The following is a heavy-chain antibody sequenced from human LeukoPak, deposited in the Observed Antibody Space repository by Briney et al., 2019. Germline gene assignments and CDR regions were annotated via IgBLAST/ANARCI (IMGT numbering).Heavy chain of an antibody. CDR3: ARDGPVVNDY. J-gene: IGHJ4*02. CDR2: INAGNGNT. Sequence: ASVTVSFTASGYTFTIYAMHWVRQAPGQRLEWMGWINAGNGNTKYSQEFQGRVTITRDTSASTAYMELSSLRSEDTAVYYCARDGPVVNDYWGQGTLVTVSS. V-gene: IGHV1-3*01. D-gene: IGHD2-15*01. CDR1: GYTFTIYA.